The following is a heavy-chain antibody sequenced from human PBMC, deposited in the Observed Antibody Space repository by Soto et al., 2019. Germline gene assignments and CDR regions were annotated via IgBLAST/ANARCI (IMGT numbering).Heavy chain of an antibody. Sequence: GESLKISCKASGYSFSSLWIGWVRQMPGKRLEWMGIIYPDDSDTRYSPSFQGQVTISADKSISTAYLQWSSLKASDTAMYYCAKFRGYYDILTNYYYYYNMDVWGQGTTVTVSS. V-gene: IGHV5-51*01. CDR2: IYPDDSDT. CDR1: GYSFSSLW. CDR3: AKFRGYYDILTNYYYYYNMDV. D-gene: IGHD3-9*01. J-gene: IGHJ6*02.